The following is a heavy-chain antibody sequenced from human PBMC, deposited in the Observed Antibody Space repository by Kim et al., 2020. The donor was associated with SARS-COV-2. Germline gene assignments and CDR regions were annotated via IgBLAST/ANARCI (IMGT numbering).Heavy chain of an antibody. V-gene: IGHV1-69*13. CDR1: GGTFSSYA. D-gene: IGHD5-18*01. CDR3: ARDSRPRLTYPWIQLWLQDLYYFDY. CDR2: IIPIFGTA. J-gene: IGHJ4*02. Sequence: SVKVSCKASGGTFSSYAISWVRQAPGQGLEWMGGIIPIFGTANYAQKFQGRVTITADESTSTAYMELSSLRSEDTAVYYCARDSRPRLTYPWIQLWLQDLYYFDYWGQGTLVTVSS.